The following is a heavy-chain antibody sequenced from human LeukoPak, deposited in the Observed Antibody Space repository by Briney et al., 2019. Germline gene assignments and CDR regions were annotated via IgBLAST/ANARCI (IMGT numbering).Heavy chain of an antibody. CDR3: ARDPTLRYCSGGSCYTHYGMDV. Sequence: GGSLRLSCAASGFTFSSYTMNWVRQAPGKGLEWASSISSSTSYIYYADSVKGRLTISRDNAKNSLYLQMNSLRAEDTAIYYCARDPTLRYCSGGSCYTHYGMDVWGQGTTVTVSS. CDR1: GFTFSSYT. V-gene: IGHV3-21*01. J-gene: IGHJ6*02. D-gene: IGHD2-15*01. CDR2: ISSSTSYI.